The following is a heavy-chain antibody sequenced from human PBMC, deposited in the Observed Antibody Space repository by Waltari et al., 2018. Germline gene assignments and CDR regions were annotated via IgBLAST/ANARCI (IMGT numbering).Heavy chain of an antibody. V-gene: IGHV3-7*03. J-gene: IGHJ6*02. Sequence: EVQLVESGGGLVQPGGSLRLSCAASGFTFINAWMDWVRQAPGKGLEWVANIKPDGSERYSLDSVKGRFTISRDNAKNSVYLQMNSLRAEDTAVYYCSRSLDAWGQGTTVTVSS. CDR3: SRSLDA. CDR1: GFTFINAW. CDR2: IKPDGSER.